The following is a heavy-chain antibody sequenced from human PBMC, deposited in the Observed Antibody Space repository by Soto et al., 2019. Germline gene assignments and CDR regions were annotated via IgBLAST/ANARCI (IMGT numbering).Heavy chain of an antibody. J-gene: IGHJ6*02. CDR2: IYYKGST. CDR3: ARMRPTGWHDYYYYGMDV. V-gene: IGHV4-59*01. Sequence: QVQLQESGPGLVKPSETLSLSCSVSGGSLSDYYWTWIRQPPGKGLEWIGYIYYKGSTYYNPSLKSRVTISLDTSKNQFSLRLTSVTAADTAVYYCARMRPTGWHDYYYYGMDVWGQGTTVTVSS. D-gene: IGHD6-19*01. CDR1: GGSLSDYY.